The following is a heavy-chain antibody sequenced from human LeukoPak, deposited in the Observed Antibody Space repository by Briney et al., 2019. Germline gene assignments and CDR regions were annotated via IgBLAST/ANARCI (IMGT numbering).Heavy chain of an antibody. CDR2: MNPDSGNT. J-gene: IGHJ4*02. CDR1: GYTFTSYD. Sequence: ASVKVSCKASGYTFTSYDINWVRQATGQGLEWMGWMNPDSGNTGYAQKFQGRVTMTRNTSISTAYMELSSLRSEDTAVYYCARTMCSGGSCYIAPLDYWGQGTLVTVSS. CDR3: ARTMCSGGSCYIAPLDY. D-gene: IGHD2-15*01. V-gene: IGHV1-8*01.